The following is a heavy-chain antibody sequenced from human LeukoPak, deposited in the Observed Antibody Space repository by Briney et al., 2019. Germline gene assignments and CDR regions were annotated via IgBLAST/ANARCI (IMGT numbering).Heavy chain of an antibody. J-gene: IGHJ6*03. CDR2: IIPIFGTA. Sequence: SVKVACKASGGTFSSYAVSWVRQAPGQGLEWMGGIIPIFGTANYAQKFQGRVTITADESTSTAYMELSSLRSEDTAVYYCARECSTSCYMDVWGKGTTVTVSS. CDR3: ARECSTSCYMDV. V-gene: IGHV1-69*13. D-gene: IGHD2-2*01. CDR1: GGTFSSYA.